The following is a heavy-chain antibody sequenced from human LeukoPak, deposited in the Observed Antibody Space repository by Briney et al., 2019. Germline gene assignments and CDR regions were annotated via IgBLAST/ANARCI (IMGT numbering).Heavy chain of an antibody. CDR1: GYTFTSYY. CDR2: INGNGGST. Sequence: ASVKVSCKASGYTFTSYYMHWVRQAPGQGLEWMGIINGNGGSTRYAQKFQGRVTITVDMSTSTVYMELNSLRSVDTAVYYCARDALYSYSPPGDYWGQGTLVTVSS. D-gene: IGHD1-26*01. V-gene: IGHV1-46*01. CDR3: ARDALYSYSPPGDY. J-gene: IGHJ4*02.